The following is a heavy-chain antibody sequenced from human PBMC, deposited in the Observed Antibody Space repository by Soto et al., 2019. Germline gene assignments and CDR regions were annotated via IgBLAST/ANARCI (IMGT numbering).Heavy chain of an antibody. D-gene: IGHD5-18*01. CDR3: ARDGGYSYGFYYYGMDV. Sequence: GASVKVSCKASGYTFTGYYMHWVRQAPGQGFEWMGWINPNSGGTNYAQKFQGWVTMTRDTSISTAYMELSRLRSDDTAVYYCARDGGYSYGFYYYGMDVWGQGTTVTVSS. CDR2: INPNSGGT. J-gene: IGHJ6*02. V-gene: IGHV1-2*04. CDR1: GYTFTGYY.